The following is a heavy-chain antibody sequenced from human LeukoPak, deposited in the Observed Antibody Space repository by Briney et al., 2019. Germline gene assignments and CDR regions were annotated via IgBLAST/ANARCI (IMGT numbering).Heavy chain of an antibody. D-gene: IGHD6-19*01. CDR1: GFTFSSYA. V-gene: IGHV4-34*01. CDR3: ARAGYSSGWSDY. CDR2: INHSGST. J-gene: IGHJ4*02. Sequence: GSLRLSCAASGFTFSSYAMSWIRQPPGKGLEWIGEINHSGSTNYNPSLKSRVTISVDTSKNQFSLKLSSVTAADTAVYYCARAGYSSGWSDYWGQGTLVTVSS.